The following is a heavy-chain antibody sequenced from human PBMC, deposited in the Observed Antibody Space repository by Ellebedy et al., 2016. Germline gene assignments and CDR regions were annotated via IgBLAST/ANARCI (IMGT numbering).Heavy chain of an antibody. CDR1: GFSVSSND. Sequence: GGSLRLXCAASGFSVSSNDMIWVRQRPGKGLECVSLINSGGATYYADSVEGRFTISRDNSKKTLYLQMSGLGAEDTAVYYCVTRHNGAFDFWGQGTMVTVSS. J-gene: IGHJ3*01. V-gene: IGHV3-53*01. D-gene: IGHD1-14*01. CDR2: INSGGAT. CDR3: VTRHNGAFDF.